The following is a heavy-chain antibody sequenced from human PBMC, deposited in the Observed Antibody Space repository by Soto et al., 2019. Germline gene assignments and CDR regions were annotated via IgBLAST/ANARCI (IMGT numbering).Heavy chain of an antibody. CDR1: GGSVRSSGYY. D-gene: IGHD2-15*01. Sequence: SETLSLTCTVSGGSVRSSGYYWAWIRQPPGKGLEWIGSLYSSGKTYRNPSLKSRVTMSDDTSKNQLSLRLSSVTAADTAVYYCARLILAFTEHFDYWGQGTLVNVSS. J-gene: IGHJ4*02. CDR3: ARLILAFTEHFDY. V-gene: IGHV4-39*01. CDR2: LYSSGKT.